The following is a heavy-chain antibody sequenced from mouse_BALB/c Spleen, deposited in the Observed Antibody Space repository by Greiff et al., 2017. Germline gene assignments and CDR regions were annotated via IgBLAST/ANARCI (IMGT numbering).Heavy chain of an antibody. CDR1: GFSLTSYG. CDR2: IWAGGST. V-gene: IGHV2-9*02. Sequence: VQRVESGPGLVAPSQSLSITCTVSGFSLTSYGVHWVRQPPGKGLEWLGVIWAGGSTNYNSALMSRLSISKDNSKSQVFLKMNSLQTDDTAMYYCARGYYGNPFAYWGQGTLVTVSA. D-gene: IGHD2-1*01. J-gene: IGHJ3*01. CDR3: ARGYYGNPFAY.